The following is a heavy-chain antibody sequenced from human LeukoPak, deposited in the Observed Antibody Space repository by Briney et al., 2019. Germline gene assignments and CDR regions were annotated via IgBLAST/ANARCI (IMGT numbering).Heavy chain of an antibody. J-gene: IGHJ4*02. V-gene: IGHV4-4*02. CDR1: GGSISSNNW. CDR2: IYHSGSP. Sequence: SETLSLTCAVSGGSISSNNWWGWVRQPPGKGLEWIGEIYHSGSPNYNPSLKSRVTISVDKSRNHFSLNLSSVTAADTAVYYCARVNINNWHSCDYWGQGTLITVSS. D-gene: IGHD1-1*01. CDR3: ARVNINNWHSCDY.